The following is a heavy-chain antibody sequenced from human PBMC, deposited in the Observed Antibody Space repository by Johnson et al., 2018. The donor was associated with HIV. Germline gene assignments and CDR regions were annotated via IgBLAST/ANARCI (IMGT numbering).Heavy chain of an antibody. D-gene: IGHD3-16*02. V-gene: IGHV3-33*01. CDR3: ARESIEGLSDAFDI. CDR1: GFTFSSYG. CDR2: IWYDGSNE. J-gene: IGHJ3*02. Sequence: QEQLVESGGGVVQPGRSLRLSCAASGFTFSSYGMHWVRQAPGKGLEWVAVIWYDGSNEHYTDSVKGRFTISRDNSKNTLYLQMNSLRAEDTAVYYCARESIEGLSDAFDIWGQGTIVTVSS.